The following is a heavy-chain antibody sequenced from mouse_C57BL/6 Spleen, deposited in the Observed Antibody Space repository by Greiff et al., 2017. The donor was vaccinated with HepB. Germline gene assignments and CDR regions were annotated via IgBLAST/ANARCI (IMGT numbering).Heavy chain of an antibody. CDR1: GYTFTSYW. J-gene: IGHJ3*01. Sequence: QVQLQQPGAELVMPGASVKLSCKASGYTFTSYWMHWVKQRPGQGLEWIGEIDPSDSYTNYNQKFKGKSTLTVDKSSSTAYMQLSSLTSEDSAVYYCARGAAADDGRFADWGQGTLVTVSA. D-gene: IGHD2-12*01. V-gene: IGHV1-69*01. CDR3: ARGAAADDGRFAD. CDR2: IDPSDSYT.